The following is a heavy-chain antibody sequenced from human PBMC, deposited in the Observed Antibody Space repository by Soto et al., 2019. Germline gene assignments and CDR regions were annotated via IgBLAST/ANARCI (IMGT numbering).Heavy chain of an antibody. CDR1: GGSISSYY. CDR3: ARATKYCSSTSCYEEVFDY. Sequence: QVQLQESGPGLVKPSETLSLTCTVSGGSISSYYWSWIRQPPGKGLEWIGYIYYSGSTNYNPSLKSRATISVDTSNNQFSLKLSSVTAADTAVYYCARATKYCSSTSCYEEVFDYWGQGTLVTVSS. J-gene: IGHJ4*02. CDR2: IYYSGST. V-gene: IGHV4-59*01. D-gene: IGHD2-2*01.